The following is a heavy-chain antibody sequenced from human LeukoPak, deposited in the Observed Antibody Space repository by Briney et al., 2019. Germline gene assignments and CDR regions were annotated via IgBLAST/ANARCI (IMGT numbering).Heavy chain of an antibody. CDR1: GGSISSYY. V-gene: IGHV4-59*01. J-gene: IGHJ4*02. D-gene: IGHD1-26*01. Sequence: PSETLSLTCTVSGGSISSYYWSWIRQPPGKGLEWIGYIYYSGSTNHNPSLKSRVTISVDTSKNQFSLKVSSVTAADTAVYYCARGFRGASFDYWGQGTLVTVSS. CDR2: IYYSGST. CDR3: ARGFRGASFDY.